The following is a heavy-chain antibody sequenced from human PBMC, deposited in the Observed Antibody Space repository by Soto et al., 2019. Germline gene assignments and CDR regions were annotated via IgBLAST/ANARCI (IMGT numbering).Heavy chain of an antibody. D-gene: IGHD1-26*01. CDR2: ISYDGSNK. J-gene: IGHJ2*01. CDR3: AKIGAGSYYGDWYFDL. V-gene: IGHV3-30*18. CDR1: GFTFSSYG. Sequence: QVQLVESGGGVVQPGRSLRLSCAASGFTFSSYGMHWVRQAPGKGLEWVAVISYDGSNKYYADSVKGRFTISRDNSKNPLYLQMNSLRAEDTAVYYCAKIGAGSYYGDWYFDLWGRGTLVNVSS.